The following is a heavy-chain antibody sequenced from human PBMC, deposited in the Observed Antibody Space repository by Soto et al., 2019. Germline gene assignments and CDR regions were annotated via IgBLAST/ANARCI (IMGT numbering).Heavy chain of an antibody. J-gene: IGHJ5*02. CDR3: AREVVRVAGTRWFDP. CDR1: GYTFTSYG. V-gene: IGHV1-18*01. D-gene: IGHD6-19*01. CDR2: ISAYNGNT. Sequence: RASVKVSCKASGYTFTSYGISWVRQAPGQGLEWMGWISAYNGNTNYAQKLQGRVTMTTDTSTSTAYMELRSLRSDDTAVYYCAREVVRVAGTRWFDPWGQGTLVTVSS.